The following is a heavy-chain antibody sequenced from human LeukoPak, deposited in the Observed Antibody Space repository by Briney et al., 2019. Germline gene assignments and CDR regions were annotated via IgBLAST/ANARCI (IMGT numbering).Heavy chain of an antibody. D-gene: IGHD3-10*01. CDR3: AREVASGGNWFDP. V-gene: IGHV3-33*08. CDR1: GFTFSSYG. Sequence: AGGSLRLSCAASGFTFSSYGMHWVRQAPGKGLEWVAVIWYDGSNKYYADSVKGRFTISRDNSKNTLYLQMNSLRAEDTAVYYCAREVASGGNWFDPWGQGTLVTVSS. J-gene: IGHJ5*02. CDR2: IWYDGSNK.